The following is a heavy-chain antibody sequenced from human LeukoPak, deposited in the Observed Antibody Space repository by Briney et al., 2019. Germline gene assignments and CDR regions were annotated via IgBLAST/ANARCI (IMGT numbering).Heavy chain of an antibody. Sequence: PGGSLRLSCAASGFGFGNYAMHWVRQAPGKGLEWVAVISNVGNYKYYTDSVKGRFTISRDNSENTVYLQMNSLRAEDTAVYYCAKEVRAYAGFDYWGQGTLVTVSS. CDR3: AKEVRAYAGFDY. CDR2: ISNVGNYK. CDR1: GFGFGNYA. V-gene: IGHV3-30*18. D-gene: IGHD2-2*01. J-gene: IGHJ4*02.